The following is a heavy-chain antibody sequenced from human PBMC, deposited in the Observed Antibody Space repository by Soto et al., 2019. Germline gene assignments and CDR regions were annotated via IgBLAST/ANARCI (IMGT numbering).Heavy chain of an antibody. J-gene: IGHJ4*02. CDR3: AYGSGSPYSLDY. CDR1: GGSISSSGYY. CDR2: IYYGGST. V-gene: IGHV4-31*03. D-gene: IGHD3-10*01. Sequence: QVQLQESGPGLVKPSQTLSVTCTVSGGSISSSGYYWSWVRQLPGKGVEWIGYIYYGGSTYYSPSLKSRVSISIDTAKIQSSLKLTSVTAADTAAYCCAYGSGSPYSLDYWGQGALVTFSS.